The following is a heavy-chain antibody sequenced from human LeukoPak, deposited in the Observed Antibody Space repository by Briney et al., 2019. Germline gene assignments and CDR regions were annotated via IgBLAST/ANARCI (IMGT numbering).Heavy chain of an antibody. J-gene: IGHJ3*02. CDR2: ISYDGSNK. D-gene: IGHD2-2*01. V-gene: IGHV3-30*03. CDR3: ARESIVVVPTTMDDASDI. CDR1: GFTFSSYG. Sequence: PGRSLRLSCAASGFTFSSYGMHWVRQAPGKGLEWVAVISYDGSNKYYADSVKGRFTISRDNSKNTLYLQMHSLRVEDTAVYYCARESIVVVPTTMDDASDIWGQGTMVTVSS.